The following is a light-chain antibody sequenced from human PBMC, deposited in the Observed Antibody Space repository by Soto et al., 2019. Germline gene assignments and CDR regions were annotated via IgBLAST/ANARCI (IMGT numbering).Light chain of an antibody. CDR2: DAS. V-gene: IGKV3D-20*01. CDR3: QQYGSSVPIT. CDR1: HSVSGSY. J-gene: IGKJ5*01. Sequence: EIVLPQSPATLSLSPGASATLSCGARHSVSGSYLAWYQQKPGLAPRLLIYDASSRATGIPDRFSGSGSGTDFTLTINRLEPEDFAVYYCQQYGSSVPITFGQGTRLEIK.